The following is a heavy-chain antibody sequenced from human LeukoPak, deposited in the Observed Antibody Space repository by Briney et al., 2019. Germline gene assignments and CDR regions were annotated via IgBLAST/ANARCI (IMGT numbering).Heavy chain of an antibody. J-gene: IGHJ4*02. D-gene: IGHD4-23*01. V-gene: IGHV3-23*01. CDR1: GFIFSDYW. CDR3: ASSRSTVVTDSFDY. Sequence: GGSLRLSCAASGFIFSDYWMSWVRQAPGKGLEWVSAISGSGGSTYYADSVKGRFTISRDNSKNTLYLQMNSLRAEDTAVYYCASSRSTVVTDSFDYWGQGTLVTVSS. CDR2: ISGSGGST.